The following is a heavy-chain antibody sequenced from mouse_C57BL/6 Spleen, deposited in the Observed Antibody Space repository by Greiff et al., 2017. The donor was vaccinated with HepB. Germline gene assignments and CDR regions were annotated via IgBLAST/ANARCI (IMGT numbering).Heavy chain of an antibody. J-gene: IGHJ1*03. CDR2: IDPSDSET. CDR1: GYTFTSYW. CDR3: ARRYYGSSQPYWYFDV. D-gene: IGHD1-1*01. V-gene: IGHV1-52*01. Sequence: QVQLQQPGAELVRPGSSVKLSCKASGYTFTSYWMHWVKQRPIQGLEWIGNIDPSDSETHYNQKFKDKATLTVDKSSSTAYMQLSSLTSEDSAVYYCARRYYGSSQPYWYFDVWGTGTTVTVSS.